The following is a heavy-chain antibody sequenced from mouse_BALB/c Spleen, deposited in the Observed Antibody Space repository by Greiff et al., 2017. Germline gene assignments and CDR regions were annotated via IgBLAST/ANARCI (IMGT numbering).Heavy chain of an antibody. V-gene: IGHV1-15*01. CDR1: GYTFTDYE. D-gene: IGHD1-1*01. CDR2: IDPETGGT. J-gene: IGHJ3*01. Sequence: QVQLKQSGAELVRPGASVTLSCKASGYTFTDYEMHWVKQTPVHGLEWIGAIDPETGGTAYNQKFKGKATLTADKSSSTAYMELSSLTSEDSAVYYCARKYYGSSVAYWGQGTLVTVSA. CDR3: ARKYYGSSVAY.